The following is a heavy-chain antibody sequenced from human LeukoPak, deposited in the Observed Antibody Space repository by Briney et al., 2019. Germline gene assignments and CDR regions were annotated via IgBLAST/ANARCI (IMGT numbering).Heavy chain of an antibody. V-gene: IGHV4-4*09. Sequence: SETLSLTCTVSGGSIRSYYWSWIRQPPGKGLEWIGHIYIRGTTDYNPSLKSRVTMSIDRSKTQSSLKLGSVTAADTAVYYCARLENVDWFGPWGQGTLVIVSS. CDR2: IYIRGTT. D-gene: IGHD1-1*01. CDR3: ARLENVDWFGP. CDR1: GGSIRSYY. J-gene: IGHJ5*02.